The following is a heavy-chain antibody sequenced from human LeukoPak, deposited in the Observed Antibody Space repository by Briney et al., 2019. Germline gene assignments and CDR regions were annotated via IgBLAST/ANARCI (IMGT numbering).Heavy chain of an antibody. J-gene: IGHJ4*02. V-gene: IGHV4-30-2*01. Sequence: SETLSLTCTVSGGSISSYSWNWIRQPPGKGLEWIGYIYHSGSTYYNPSLKSRVTISVGRSKNQFSLKLSSVTAADTAEYYCARGSGYDYFDYWGQGTLVTVSS. CDR2: IYHSGST. CDR3: ARGSGYDYFDY. CDR1: GGSISSYS. D-gene: IGHD5-12*01.